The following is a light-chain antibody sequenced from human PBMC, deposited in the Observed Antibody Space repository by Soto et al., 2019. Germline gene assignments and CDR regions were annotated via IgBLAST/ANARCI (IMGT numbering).Light chain of an antibody. V-gene: IGLV2-11*01. CDR3: CSYAGTYTFYV. CDR2: DVT. CDR1: SSDVGGYDY. J-gene: IGLJ1*01. Sequence: QSALTQPRSVSGSPGQSVTISCTGTSSDVGGYDYVSWYQQHPGKAPKLMIYDVTKRPSGVPDRFSGSRSGNTASLTISGLQAEDDADYYWCSYAGTYTFYVFGTGTKLTVL.